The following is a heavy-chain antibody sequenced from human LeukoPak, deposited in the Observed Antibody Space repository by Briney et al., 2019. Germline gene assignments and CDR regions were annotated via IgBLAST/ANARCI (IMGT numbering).Heavy chain of an antibody. CDR1: GYTFTSYY. CDR3: ARDWGIAARRASKGWFDP. V-gene: IGHV1-46*01. Sequence: ASVKVSCKASGYTFTSYYMHWVRQAPGQGLEWMGIINPSGGSTSYAQKFQGRVTMTRDMSTSTVYMELSSLRSEDTAVYYCARDWGIAARRASKGWFDPWGQGTLVTVSS. J-gene: IGHJ5*02. D-gene: IGHD6-6*01. CDR2: INPSGGST.